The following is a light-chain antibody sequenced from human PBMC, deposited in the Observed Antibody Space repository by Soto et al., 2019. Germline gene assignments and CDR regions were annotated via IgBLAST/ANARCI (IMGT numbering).Light chain of an antibody. Sequence: QSALTQPASVSGSPGQSITISCTGTNSDVGSYDLVSWYQQYPGKAPKLMIYEGSKRPSGVSNRFSGSKSGNTASLTISGLQAEDEADYYCCSYAGITTYVVFGGGTKLTVL. CDR2: EGS. J-gene: IGLJ2*01. CDR3: CSYAGITTYVV. V-gene: IGLV2-23*01. CDR1: NSDVGSYDL.